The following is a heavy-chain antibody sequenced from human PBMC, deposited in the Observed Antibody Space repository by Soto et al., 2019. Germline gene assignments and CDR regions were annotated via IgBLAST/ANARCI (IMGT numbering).Heavy chain of an antibody. CDR3: ARVHGDYVNYYYHGMDV. V-gene: IGHV1-18*01. Sequence: ASVKVTCKASGYTFTSYGLSSLCQSPGQGLEWMGWISAYNGNTNYAQKLQGRVTMTTDTSTSTAYMELRSLRSDDTAVYYCARVHGDYVNYYYHGMDVWGQGTTVSVSS. CDR1: GYTFTSYG. D-gene: IGHD4-17*01. J-gene: IGHJ6*02. CDR2: ISAYNGNT.